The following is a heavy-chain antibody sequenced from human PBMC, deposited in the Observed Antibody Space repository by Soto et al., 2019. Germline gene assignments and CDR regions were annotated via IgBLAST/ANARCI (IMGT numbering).Heavy chain of an antibody. V-gene: IGHV1-18*01. J-gene: IGHJ4*02. D-gene: IGHD3-16*01. CDR2: FNPDNQNT. Sequence: ASVKVSCKVSGYRFTTYGINWVRQAPGQGLEWVGWFNPDNQNTNYAQKFQDRVSLTTDSSTNTAYMELRDLRSDDTAVYYCARVRFGDPFDFWGQGSLVTVSS. CDR3: ARVRFGDPFDF. CDR1: GYRFTTYG.